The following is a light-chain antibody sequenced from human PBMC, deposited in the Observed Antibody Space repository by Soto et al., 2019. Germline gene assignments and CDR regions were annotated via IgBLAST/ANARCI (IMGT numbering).Light chain of an antibody. J-gene: IGKJ5*01. Sequence: EILITQSPATLSVSPGERVTLSCRASQSVSDNVAWYQQRPGQSPRLLMHSASARAAGLPARFSGSGSGTEFSLSIHSLQSEDFAVYFCQQYNDWPITFGQGTRLE. CDR2: SAS. V-gene: IGKV3-15*01. CDR1: QSVSDN. CDR3: QQYNDWPIT.